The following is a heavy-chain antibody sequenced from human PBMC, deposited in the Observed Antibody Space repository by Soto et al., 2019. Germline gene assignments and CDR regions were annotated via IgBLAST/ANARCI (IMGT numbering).Heavy chain of an antibody. CDR1: GDSVSGGSFY. CDR2: IYYSGST. D-gene: IGHD2-21*02. CDR3: VRLVTFGCDEDC. Sequence: QVQLQESGPGLVKPSETLSLTCTVSGDSVSGGSFYWTWIRQPPGKGLEWIGYIYYSGSTNYNPSLKTRVTMSVDTSKNQFSLNLMSVTAADTAIYYCVRLVTFGCDEDCWGQGIPVAVS. V-gene: IGHV4-61*01. J-gene: IGHJ4*02.